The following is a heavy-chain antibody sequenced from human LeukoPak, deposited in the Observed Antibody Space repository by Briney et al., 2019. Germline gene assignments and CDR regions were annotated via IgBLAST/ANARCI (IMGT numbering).Heavy chain of an antibody. V-gene: IGHV1-2*02. D-gene: IGHD6-19*01. CDR3: ARDRTRTGYSSGWYHDY. CDR1: GYTFTGYY. Sequence: ASVKVSCKASGYTFTGYYMHWVRQAPGQGLEWMGWINPNSGGTNYAQKFQGKVTMTRDTSISTAYMELSRLRSDDTAVYYCARDRTRTGYSSGWYHDYWGQGTLVTVSS. CDR2: INPNSGGT. J-gene: IGHJ4*02.